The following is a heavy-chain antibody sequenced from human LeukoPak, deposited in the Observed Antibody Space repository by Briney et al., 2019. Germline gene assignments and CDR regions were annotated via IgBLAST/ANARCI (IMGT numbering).Heavy chain of an antibody. D-gene: IGHD2-15*01. V-gene: IGHV6-1*01. CDR2: TYYRSKWYN. Sequence: SQTLSLTCAISGDSVSSNSAAWNWIRQSPSRGLEWLGRTYYRSKWYNDYAVSVKSRITINPDTSKNQFSLQLNSVTPEDTALYYCAREPGYCSGGSCYGYFDLWGRGTLVTVSS. J-gene: IGHJ2*01. CDR3: AREPGYCSGGSCYGYFDL. CDR1: GDSVSSNSAA.